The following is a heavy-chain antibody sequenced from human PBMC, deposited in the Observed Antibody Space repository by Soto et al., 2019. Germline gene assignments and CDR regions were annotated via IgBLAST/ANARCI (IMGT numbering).Heavy chain of an antibody. CDR1: GGSISSSSYY. CDR2: IYYSGST. CDR3: ARHEGYYYYYMDV. J-gene: IGHJ6*03. V-gene: IGHV4-39*01. Sequence: QLQLQESGPGLVKPSETLSLTCTVSGGSISSSSYYWGWIRQPPGKGLEWIGSIYYSGSTYYNPSLKSRVTISVDTSKNQFSLKLSSVTAADTAVYYCARHEGYYYYYMDVWGKGTTVTVSS.